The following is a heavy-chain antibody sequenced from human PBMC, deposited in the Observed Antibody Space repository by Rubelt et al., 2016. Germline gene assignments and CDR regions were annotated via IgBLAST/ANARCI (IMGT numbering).Heavy chain of an antibody. J-gene: IGHJ4*02. CDR1: GGSISSYY. D-gene: IGHD3-10*01. Sequence: QVQLQESVPGLVKPSETLSLTCTVSGGSISSYYWSWIRQPPGKGLEWIGYIYYSVSTNYNPALKSWVTLSGDTSKNQFSLKLRYVTAADTAVYYCARGPYYYYGSGSYSYCDYWGQGTLVTVAS. CDR3: ARGPYYYYGSGSYSYCDY. CDR2: IYYSVST. V-gene: IGHV4-59*01.